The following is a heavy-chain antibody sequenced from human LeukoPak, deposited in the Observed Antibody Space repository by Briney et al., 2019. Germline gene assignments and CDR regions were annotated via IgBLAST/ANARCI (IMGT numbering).Heavy chain of an antibody. CDR3: ARDGIGSDYVRYFDY. CDR2: ISAYNGNT. Sequence: ASVKVSCRASGYTFTSYGISWVRQAPGQGLEWMGWISAYNGNTNYAQKLQGRVTMTTDTSTSTAYMELRSLRSDDTAVYYCARDGIGSDYVRYFDYWGQGTLVTVSS. CDR1: GYTFTSYG. D-gene: IGHD3-10*02. J-gene: IGHJ4*02. V-gene: IGHV1-18*01.